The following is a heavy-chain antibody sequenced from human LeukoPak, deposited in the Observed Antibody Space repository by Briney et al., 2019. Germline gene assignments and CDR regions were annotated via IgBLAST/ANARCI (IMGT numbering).Heavy chain of an antibody. D-gene: IGHD2-2*01. V-gene: IGHV1-24*01. J-gene: IGHJ4*02. CDR1: GYTLTELS. CDR2: FDPDDGEA. CDR3: ARFAVVPAFVFDY. Sequence: ASVKVSCKVSGYTLTELSMHWVRQAPGKGLEWMGGFDPDDGEALYAQQFQGRVSMTEDTSAGTVYMELSSLRSEDTAVYYCARFAVVPAFVFDYWGQGTLVTVSS.